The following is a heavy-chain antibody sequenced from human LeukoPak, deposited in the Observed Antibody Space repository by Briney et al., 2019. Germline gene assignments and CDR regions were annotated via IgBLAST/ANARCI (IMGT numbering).Heavy chain of an antibody. CDR2: VYHSEST. J-gene: IGHJ6*03. CDR3: ARVYGGYYYYMDV. D-gene: IGHD5/OR15-5a*01. CDR1: GYSISSGFY. Sequence: SETLSLTCVVSGYSISSGFYWGWIRQPPGKGLEWIGSVYHSESTYYNPSLKSRVTTSVDTSKNHFSLNLRSVTAADTAVYYCARVYGGYYYYMDVWGKGTTVTVSS. V-gene: IGHV4-38-2*01.